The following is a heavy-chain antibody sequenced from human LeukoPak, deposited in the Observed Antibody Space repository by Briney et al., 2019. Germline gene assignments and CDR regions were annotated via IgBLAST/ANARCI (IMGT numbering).Heavy chain of an antibody. CDR2: IYYSGST. J-gene: IGHJ3*02. CDR3: ARVGVRGVSDAFDI. Sequence: SETLSLTCTVSGGSISSYYWSWIRQPPGKGLEWIGYIYYSGSTNYNPSLKSRVTISVDTSKNQFSLKLSSVTAADTAVYYCARVGVRGVSDAFDIWGQGTMVTVSS. V-gene: IGHV4-59*01. CDR1: GGSISSYY. D-gene: IGHD3-10*01.